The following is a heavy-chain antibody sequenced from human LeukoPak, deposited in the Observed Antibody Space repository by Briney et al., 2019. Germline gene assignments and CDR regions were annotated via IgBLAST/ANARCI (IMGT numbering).Heavy chain of an antibody. D-gene: IGHD2-21*01. CDR2: INHSGST. Sequence: SETLSLTCAVYGGSFGGYYWSWIRQPPGKGLEWIGEINHSGSTNYNPSLKSRVTISVDTSKNQFSLKLSSVTAADTAVYYCARGLLFDYWGQGTLVTVSS. CDR3: ARGLLFDY. J-gene: IGHJ4*02. V-gene: IGHV4-34*01. CDR1: GGSFGGYY.